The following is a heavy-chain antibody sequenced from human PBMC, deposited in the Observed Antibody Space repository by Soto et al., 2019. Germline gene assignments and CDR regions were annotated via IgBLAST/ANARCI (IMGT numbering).Heavy chain of an antibody. V-gene: IGHV1-3*01. CDR2: INAGNGNT. CDR1: GYTFTSYA. J-gene: IGHJ6*03. D-gene: IGHD7-27*01. CDR3: ARDIFWGKGYYYYYMDV. Sequence: EASVKVSCKASGYTFTSYAMHWVRQAPGQRLEWMGWINAGNGNTKYSQKFQGRVTITRDTSASTAYMELSSLRSEDTAVYYCARDIFWGKGYYYYYMDVWGKGTTVTVSS.